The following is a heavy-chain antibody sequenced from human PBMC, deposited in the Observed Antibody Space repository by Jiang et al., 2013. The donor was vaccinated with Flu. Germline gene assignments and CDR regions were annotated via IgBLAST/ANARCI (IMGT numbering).Heavy chain of an antibody. CDR2: IIPIFGTA. J-gene: IGHJ5*02. V-gene: IGHV1-69*06. CDR3: ARAIEYCSSTSCPGT. D-gene: IGHD2-2*01. Sequence: SWVRQAPGQGLEWMGGIIPIFGTANYAQKFQGRVTITADKSTSTAYMELSSLRSEDTAVYYCARAIEYCSSTSCPGTWGQGTLVTVSS.